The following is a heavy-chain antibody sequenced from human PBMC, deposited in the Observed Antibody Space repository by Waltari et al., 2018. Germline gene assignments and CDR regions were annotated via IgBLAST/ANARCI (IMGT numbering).Heavy chain of an antibody. J-gene: IGHJ4*02. CDR1: GYTFTSYA. Sequence: QVQLVQSGAEVKKPGASVKVSCKASGYTFTSYAMHWVRQAPGQRLEWMGWINAGNGNTKYSQKFQGRVTITRDTSASTAYMELSSLRSEDTAVYYCARGYRISGSYYFDYWGQGTLVTVSS. V-gene: IGHV1-3*01. D-gene: IGHD1-26*01. CDR3: ARGYRISGSYYFDY. CDR2: INAGNGNT.